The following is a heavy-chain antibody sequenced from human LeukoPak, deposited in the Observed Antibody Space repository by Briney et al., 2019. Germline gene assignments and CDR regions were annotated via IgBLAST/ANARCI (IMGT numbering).Heavy chain of an antibody. CDR1: GFNFSSYS. Sequence: GGSLRLSCAASGFNFSSYSMNWVRQAPGKGLEWVSSISSSSSYIYYADSVKGRFTISRDNAKNSLYLQMNSLRAEDTAVYYCTSPRGYYLGYWGQGTLVTVSS. V-gene: IGHV3-21*01. CDR3: TSPRGYYLGY. J-gene: IGHJ4*02. D-gene: IGHD3-10*01. CDR2: ISSSSSYI.